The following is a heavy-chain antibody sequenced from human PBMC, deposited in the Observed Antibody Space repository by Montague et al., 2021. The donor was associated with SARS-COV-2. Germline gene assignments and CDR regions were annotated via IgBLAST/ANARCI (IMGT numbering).Heavy chain of an antibody. CDR2: VNYSGSS. J-gene: IGHJ4*02. D-gene: IGHD6-13*01. V-gene: IGHV4-59*01. Sequence: SETLSLTCTVSGDSMTNYYWSWIRQPPGKGLEWIGYVNYSGSSHXNPSLQSRVTLSIDTSKNQFSLRLTSVTAADTAMYFCAGAPIYRSSWYAYFDYWGQGTLVTVSS. CDR3: AGAPIYRSSWYAYFDY. CDR1: GDSMTNYY.